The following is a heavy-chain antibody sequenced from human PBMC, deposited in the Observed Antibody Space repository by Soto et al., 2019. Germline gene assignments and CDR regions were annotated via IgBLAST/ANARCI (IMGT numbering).Heavy chain of an antibody. V-gene: IGHV3-48*02. D-gene: IGHD5-12*01. CDR3: ARDDLLEMATITGGFDY. CDR1: GFTFSSYS. CDR2: ISSSSSTI. J-gene: IGHJ4*02. Sequence: GGSLRLSCAASGFTFSSYSMNWVRQAPGKGLEWVSYISSSSSTIYYADSVKGRFTISRDNAKNSLYLQMNSLRDEDTAVYYCARDDLLEMATITGGFDYWGQGTLVTVSS.